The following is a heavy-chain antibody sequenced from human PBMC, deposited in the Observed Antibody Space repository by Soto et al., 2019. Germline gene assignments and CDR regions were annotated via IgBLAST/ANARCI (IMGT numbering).Heavy chain of an antibody. Sequence: ASVKVSCKASGYTFTGYYMHWVRQAPGQGLEWMGWINPNSGGTNYAQKFQGWVTMTRDTSISTAYMELSRLRSDDTAVYYCARDGYSNYDWVGYYYMDVWGKGTTVTVSS. J-gene: IGHJ6*03. CDR1: GYTFTGYY. CDR2: INPNSGGT. CDR3: ARDGYSNYDWVGYYYMDV. D-gene: IGHD4-4*01. V-gene: IGHV1-2*04.